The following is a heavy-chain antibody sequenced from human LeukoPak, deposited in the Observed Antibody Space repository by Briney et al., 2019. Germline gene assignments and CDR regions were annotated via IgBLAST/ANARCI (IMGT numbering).Heavy chain of an antibody. CDR3: ERDRTDSTGYYSYHDAFDI. V-gene: IGHV3-21*01. CDR1: GFTLSSYS. CDR2: ISSSSSYI. D-gene: IGHD3-22*01. Sequence: GGSLRLSCAASGFTLSSYSMNWVRQAPGKGLEWVSSISSSSSYIYYADSVKGRFTISRDNAKNSLYLQMNSLRAEDTAVYYCERDRTDSTGYYSYHDAFDIWGQGTMVTVSS. J-gene: IGHJ3*02.